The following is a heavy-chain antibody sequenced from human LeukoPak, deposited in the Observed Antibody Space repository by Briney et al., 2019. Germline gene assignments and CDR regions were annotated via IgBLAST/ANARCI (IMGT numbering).Heavy chain of an antibody. V-gene: IGHV4-34*01. J-gene: IGHJ4*02. CDR3: ARTNTV. D-gene: IGHD2-2*02. CDR2: INHSGST. CDR1: GGSFSGYY. Sequence: SETLSLTCAVHGGSFSGYYWSWIRQPPGKGLEWIGEINHSGSTNYNPSLKSRVTISVDTSKNQFSLKLSSVTAADTAVYYCARTNTVWGQGTLVTVSS.